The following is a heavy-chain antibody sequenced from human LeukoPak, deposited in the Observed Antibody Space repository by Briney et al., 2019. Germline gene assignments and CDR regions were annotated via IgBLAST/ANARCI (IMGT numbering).Heavy chain of an antibody. CDR2: INPNSGGT. V-gene: IGHV1-2*02. Sequence: HRASVKVSCKASGYTFTGYYMHWVRQAPGQGLVWMGWINPNSGGTNYAQKFQGRVTMTRDTSISTAYMELSRLRSDDTAVYYCARDRGYCSSTSCYADDAFDIWGQGTMVTVSS. D-gene: IGHD2-2*01. CDR3: ARDRGYCSSTSCYADDAFDI. CDR1: GYTFTGYY. J-gene: IGHJ3*02.